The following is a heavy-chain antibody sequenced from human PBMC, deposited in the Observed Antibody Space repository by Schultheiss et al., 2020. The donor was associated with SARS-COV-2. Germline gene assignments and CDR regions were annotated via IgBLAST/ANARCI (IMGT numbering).Heavy chain of an antibody. J-gene: IGHJ3*02. CDR3: ARHSRGKVVNDAFDI. V-gene: IGHV4-34*01. CDR2: INHSGST. D-gene: IGHD3-22*01. CDR1: GGSFSGYY. Sequence: SQTLSLTCAVYGGSFSGYYWSWIRQPPGKGLEWIGEINHSGSTNYNPSLKSRVTISVDTSKNQFSLKLSSVTAADTAVYYCARHSRGKVVNDAFDIWGQGTMVTVSS.